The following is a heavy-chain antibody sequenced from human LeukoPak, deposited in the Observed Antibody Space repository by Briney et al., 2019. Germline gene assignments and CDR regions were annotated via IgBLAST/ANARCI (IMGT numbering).Heavy chain of an antibody. Sequence: SETLSLTCAVYGGSXSGYYWSWIRQPPGKGLXWIGEIXXSXXXNYXXXXXSRXTISVXTSKNQFSLKLSSVTAADTAVYYCAREGVEEMACDYWGQGTLVTVSS. CDR1: GGSXSGYY. CDR2: IXXSXXX. J-gene: IGHJ4*02. D-gene: IGHD5-24*01. CDR3: AREGVEEMACDY. V-gene: IGHV4-34*01.